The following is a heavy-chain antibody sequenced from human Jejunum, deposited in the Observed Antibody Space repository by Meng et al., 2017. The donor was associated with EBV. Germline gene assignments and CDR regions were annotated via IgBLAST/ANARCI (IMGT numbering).Heavy chain of an antibody. CDR2: ISGSGGST. D-gene: IGHD5-18*01. CDR1: GFTFTNYA. Sequence: VQLLVSGGGLVQVGWTLRLACAASGFTFTNYAMSWVRQAPGKRLEWVSAISGSGGSTYYADSVKGRFTISRDNSKNTLYVQINCLRAEDTAVYYCAPLYVDTAMADFDYWGQGTLVTVSS. V-gene: IGHV3-23*01. J-gene: IGHJ4*02. CDR3: APLYVDTAMADFDY.